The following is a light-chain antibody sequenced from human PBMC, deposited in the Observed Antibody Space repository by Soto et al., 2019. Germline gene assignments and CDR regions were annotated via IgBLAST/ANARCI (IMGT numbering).Light chain of an antibody. CDR2: SAS. CDR1: QSVASN. CDR3: QQYNKWPGFT. Sequence: IVMTQSPATLSVSPGERSTLSCRASQSVASNLPWYQQRLGQAPRLLVYSASTRATGIPATSSGSGSGTEFTLTNSSVQSEDFAVYYCQQYNKWPGFTFGPGTRVDIK. V-gene: IGKV3-15*01. J-gene: IGKJ3*01.